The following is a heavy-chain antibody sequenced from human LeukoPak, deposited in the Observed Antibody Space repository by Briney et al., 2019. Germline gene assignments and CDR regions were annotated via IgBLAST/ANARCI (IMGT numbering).Heavy chain of an antibody. D-gene: IGHD2-2*01. CDR3: ARIVVVPAAKVDYYYYMDV. V-gene: IGHV4-61*01. CDR1: GYSISSGYY. CDR2: IYYSGST. Sequence: SSETLSLTCTVSGYSISSGYYWGWIRQPPGKGLEGIGYIYYSGSTNYNPSLKSRVTISVDTSKNQFSLKLSSVTAADTAVYYGARIVVVPAAKVDYYYYMDVWGKGTTVTVSS. J-gene: IGHJ6*03.